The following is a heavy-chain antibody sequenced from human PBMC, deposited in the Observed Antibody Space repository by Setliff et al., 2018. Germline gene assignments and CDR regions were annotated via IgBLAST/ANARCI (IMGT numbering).Heavy chain of an antibody. CDR2: IYHSGST. Sequence: SETLSVTCAVSGYSISSGYYWGWIRQPPGKGLEWIGSIYHSGSTYYNPSLKSRVTISVDTSKNQLSLKLSSVTAADTAVYYCARLYEFGELFSNYWGQGTLVTVSS. V-gene: IGHV4-38-2*01. J-gene: IGHJ4*02. CDR3: ARLYEFGELFSNY. D-gene: IGHD3-10*01. CDR1: GYSISSGYY.